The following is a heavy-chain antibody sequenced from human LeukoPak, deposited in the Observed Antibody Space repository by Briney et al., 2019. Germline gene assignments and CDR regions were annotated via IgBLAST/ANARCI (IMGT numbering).Heavy chain of an antibody. V-gene: IGHV1-2*02. CDR3: VRISRAIDGYIDFDY. J-gene: IGHJ4*02. CDR1: GYTFTGYY. Sequence: GASVKVSCKASGYTFTGYYMHWVRQAPGQGLEWTGWINPNSGGTNYAQKFQGRVTMTRDTSISTAYMELSRLRSDDTAVYYCVRISRAIDGYIDFDYWGEGTLVTVSS. D-gene: IGHD5-24*01. CDR2: INPNSGGT.